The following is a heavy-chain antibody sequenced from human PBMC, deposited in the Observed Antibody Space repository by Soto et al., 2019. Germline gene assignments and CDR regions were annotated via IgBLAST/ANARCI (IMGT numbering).Heavy chain of an antibody. CDR2: ISYDGSNK. CDR1: GFTFSSYG. J-gene: IGHJ4*02. Sequence: QVQLVESGGGVVQPGRSLRLSCAASGFTFSSYGMHWVRQAPGKGLEWVAAISYDGSNKYYADSVKGRFTISRDNSKNTLYLQMNSLRAEDTAVYYCAKELRLLVDYWGQGTLVTVSS. D-gene: IGHD4-17*01. V-gene: IGHV3-30*18. CDR3: AKELRLLVDY.